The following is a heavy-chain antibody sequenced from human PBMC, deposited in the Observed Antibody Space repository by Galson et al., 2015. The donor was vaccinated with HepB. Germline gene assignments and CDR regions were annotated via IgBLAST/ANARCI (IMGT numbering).Heavy chain of an antibody. D-gene: IGHD3-10*01. CDR1: GDSVSSNSAA. CDR2: TYYGSKWYN. Sequence: CAISGDSVSSNSAAWNWIRQSPSRGLEWLGRTYYGSKWYNDYAVSVKSRITINPDTSKNQFSLQLNSVTPEDTAVYYCARGNYYGSGSYYNAYYYYGMDVWGQGTTVTVSS. V-gene: IGHV6-1*01. CDR3: ARGNYYGSGSYYNAYYYYGMDV. J-gene: IGHJ6*02.